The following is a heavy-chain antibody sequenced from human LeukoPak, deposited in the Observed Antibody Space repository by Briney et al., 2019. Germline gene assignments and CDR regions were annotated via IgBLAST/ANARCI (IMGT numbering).Heavy chain of an antibody. CDR2: IIPIFGTA. Sequence: GASVTVSCTASGGTFSSYAISWVRQAPGQGLEWMGGIIPIFGTANYAQKFQGRVTITADESTSTAYMELSSLRSEDTAVYYCNYYYDSSGYYSFDYWGQGTLVTVSS. CDR3: NYYYDSSGYYSFDY. D-gene: IGHD3-22*01. V-gene: IGHV1-69*13. J-gene: IGHJ4*02. CDR1: GGTFSSYA.